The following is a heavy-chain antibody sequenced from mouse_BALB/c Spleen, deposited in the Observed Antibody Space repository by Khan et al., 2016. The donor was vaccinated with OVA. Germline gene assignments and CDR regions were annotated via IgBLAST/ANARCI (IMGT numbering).Heavy chain of an antibody. V-gene: IGHV1S135*01. CDR2: VDPFNGAT. D-gene: IGHD2-4*01. J-gene: IGHJ3*01. CDR1: GYSFTTYY. CDR3: TRHDYVAWFAY. Sequence: VQLKESGPEVMKPGASVKISCKASGYSFTTYYIHWVKQSHGKSLEWIGYVDPFNGATTYNQKFKGKATLTVDRSSSTGYMHLSSLTSEDSAVYYCTRHDYVAWFAYWGQGTLVTVSA.